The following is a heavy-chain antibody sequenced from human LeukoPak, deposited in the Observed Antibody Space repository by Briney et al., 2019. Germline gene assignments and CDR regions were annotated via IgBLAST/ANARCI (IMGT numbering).Heavy chain of an antibody. J-gene: IGHJ4*02. V-gene: IGHV3-23*01. CDR1: GFTFSSYA. D-gene: IGHD6-13*01. Sequence: GGSLRLSCAASGFTFSSYAMSWVRQAPGKGLEWVSSISGCGGSTYYAVSVKGRFTISRDNSKNRLYLQMNSLRAEDTAVYYCAKVGSSSQASPLYWGQGTLVTVS. CDR3: AKVGSSSQASPLY. CDR2: ISGCGGST.